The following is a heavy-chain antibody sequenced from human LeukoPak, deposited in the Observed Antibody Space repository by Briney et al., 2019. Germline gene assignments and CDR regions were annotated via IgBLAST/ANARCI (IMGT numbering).Heavy chain of an antibody. J-gene: IGHJ4*02. CDR2: IYYSGST. D-gene: IGHD3-3*01. CDR3: ARVTDFWSGYTLDY. Sequence: SETLSLTCTVSGYSISSGYYWSWIRQPPGKGLEWIGYIYYSGSTNYNPSLKSRVTISVDTSKNQFSLKLSSVTAADTAVYYCARVTDFWSGYTLDYWGQGTLVTVSS. CDR1: GYSISSGYY. V-gene: IGHV4-61*01.